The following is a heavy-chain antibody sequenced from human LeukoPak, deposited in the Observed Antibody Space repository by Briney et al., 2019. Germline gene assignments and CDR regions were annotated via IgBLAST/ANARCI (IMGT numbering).Heavy chain of an antibody. CDR1: GYTFTGYY. CDR3: AREGSSGWYDLAY. J-gene: IGHJ4*02. V-gene: IGHV1-2*02. CDR2: INPNSGGT. D-gene: IGHD6-19*01. Sequence: ASVKVSCKASGYTFTGYYMHWVRQAPGQGLEWMGWINPNSGGTNYAQKFQGRVTMTRDTSISTAYMELSRLRSDDTAVYYCAREGSSGWYDLAYWGQGTLVTVSS.